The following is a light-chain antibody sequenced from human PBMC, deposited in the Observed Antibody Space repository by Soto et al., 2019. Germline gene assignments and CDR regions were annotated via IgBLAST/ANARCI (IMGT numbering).Light chain of an antibody. Sequence: QSALTQPPSVSGVPGQRVTISCTGSSSNIGAGYDVHWYQQLPGTAPKLLIYGNSNRPSGVPDRFSGSKSGTSASLAITGLQAEDEADYYCLSYDSSLSAFYVFGTGTKVTVL. CDR2: GNS. J-gene: IGLJ1*01. CDR1: SSNIGAGYD. CDR3: LSYDSSLSAFYV. V-gene: IGLV1-40*01.